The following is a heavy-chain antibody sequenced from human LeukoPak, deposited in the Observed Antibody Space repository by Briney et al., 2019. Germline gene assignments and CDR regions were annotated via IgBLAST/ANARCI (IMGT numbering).Heavy chain of an antibody. V-gene: IGHV3-23*01. CDR1: GFTFSSYA. CDR2: ISGSGGST. Sequence: PGGSLRLSCAASGFTFSSYAMSWVRQAPGKGLEWVSAISGSGGSTYYADSVKGRFTISRDNAKNSLYLQMNSLRAEDTAVYYCARDQVAVAGTFDYWGQGTLVTVSS. J-gene: IGHJ4*02. D-gene: IGHD6-19*01. CDR3: ARDQVAVAGTFDY.